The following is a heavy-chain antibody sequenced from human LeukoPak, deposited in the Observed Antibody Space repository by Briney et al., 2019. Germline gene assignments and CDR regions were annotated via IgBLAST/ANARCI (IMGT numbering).Heavy chain of an antibody. CDR2: ISSNGGS. Sequence: GGSLRLSCSASGFTFSSYAMHWVRQAPGKGLEYVSGISSNGGSVYADSVKGRFTTSRDNSKNTLFLQMSSLRAEDTAVYYCADLWFRIKVVSWGQGTMVTVSS. CDR3: ADLWFRIKVVS. CDR1: GFTFSSYA. V-gene: IGHV3-64D*06. D-gene: IGHD2-21*01. J-gene: IGHJ3*01.